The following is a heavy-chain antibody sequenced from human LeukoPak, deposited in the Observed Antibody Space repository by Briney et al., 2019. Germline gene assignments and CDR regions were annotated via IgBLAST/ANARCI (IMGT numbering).Heavy chain of an antibody. D-gene: IGHD1-1*01. CDR2: IGRSGSAI. Sequence: GGSERLSCAASGFTFSSYEMNWVRQAPGKGLEWVSYIGRSGSAIYYADSVKGRFTISRDNAKNSLYLQMNSLRAEDTAVYYCARAGYSRTGTMYYYYGMDVWGQGSTVTVSS. CDR1: GFTFSSYE. CDR3: ARAGYSRTGTMYYYYGMDV. V-gene: IGHV3-48*03. J-gene: IGHJ6*02.